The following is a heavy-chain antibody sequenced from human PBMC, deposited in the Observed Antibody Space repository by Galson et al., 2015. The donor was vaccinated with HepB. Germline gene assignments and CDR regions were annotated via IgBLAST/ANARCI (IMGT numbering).Heavy chain of an antibody. CDR2: IYYSGST. Sequence: SETLSLTCTVSGGSISSYYWSWVRQPPGKGLEWIGYIYYSGSTNYNPSLKSRVTISVDTSKNQFSLKLSSVTAADTAVYYCARREPIAAAGTSGYFDYWGQGTLVTVSS. J-gene: IGHJ4*02. V-gene: IGHV4-59*08. CDR3: ARREPIAAAGTSGYFDY. D-gene: IGHD6-13*01. CDR1: GGSISSYY.